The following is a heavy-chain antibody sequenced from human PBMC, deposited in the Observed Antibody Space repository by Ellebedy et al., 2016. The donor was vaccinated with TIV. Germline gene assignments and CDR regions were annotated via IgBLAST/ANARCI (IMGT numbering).Heavy chain of an antibody. CDR3: ARGFYEKFDP. Sequence: ASVKVSCKASGYTFTKYGISWVRQAPGQGLEWMGWISAYNGDTNYAQRFQGRVTMTTDTSKNTVSMELRSLRSDDTAVYYCARGFYEKFDPWGQGTLVTVSS. D-gene: IGHD3-16*01. CDR2: ISAYNGDT. CDR1: GYTFTKYG. V-gene: IGHV1-18*01. J-gene: IGHJ5*02.